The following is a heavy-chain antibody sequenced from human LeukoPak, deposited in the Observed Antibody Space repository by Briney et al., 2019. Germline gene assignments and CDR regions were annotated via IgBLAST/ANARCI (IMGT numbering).Heavy chain of an antibody. CDR3: ARGGQWLGSATYYYYYYMDV. V-gene: IGHV1-2*02. J-gene: IGHJ6*03. CDR2: INANSGGT. Sequence: ASVKVSCKASGYTFTGHYMHWVRQAPGQGLEWMGWINANSGGTNYVQKFQGRVTITRNTSISTAYMELSSLRSEDTAVYYCARGGQWLGSATYYYYYYMDVWGKGTTVTVSS. CDR1: GYTFTGHY. D-gene: IGHD6-19*01.